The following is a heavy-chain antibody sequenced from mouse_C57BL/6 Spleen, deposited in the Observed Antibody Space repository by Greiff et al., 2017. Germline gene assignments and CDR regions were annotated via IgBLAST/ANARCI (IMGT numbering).Heavy chain of an antibody. CDR2: INPNYGGT. CDR1: GYPFTDYN. CDR3: ARRRYSNYGYAMDY. J-gene: IGHJ4*01. V-gene: IGHV1-18*01. D-gene: IGHD2-5*01. Sequence: EVPLLQSGPELVKPGASVKIPCKASGYPFTDYNMDWLKQSHGKSLEWIGVINPNYGGTIYNQKFKGKATLTVDQSSSTAYMELRSLTSEDTAVYYCARRRYSNYGYAMDYWGQGTSVTVSS.